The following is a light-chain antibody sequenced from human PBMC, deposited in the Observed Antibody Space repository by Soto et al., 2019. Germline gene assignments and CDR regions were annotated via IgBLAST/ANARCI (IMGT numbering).Light chain of an antibody. J-gene: IGKJ2*01. CDR2: GAF. V-gene: IGKV3-20*01. CDR3: QQYGSSPYT. Sequence: PGEKATLSCRDSQTVSSSYFAWYQQKPGQTPRLLIHGAFSRASGIPDRFSGSRSGTDFTLTISRLEPEDFAVYYCQQYGSSPYTFGQGTKLEIK. CDR1: QTVSSSY.